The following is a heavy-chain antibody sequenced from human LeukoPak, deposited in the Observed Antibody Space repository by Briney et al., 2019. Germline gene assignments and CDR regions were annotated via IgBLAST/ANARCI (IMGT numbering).Heavy chain of an antibody. V-gene: IGHV3-23*01. J-gene: IGHJ4*02. CDR1: GFTFSSFA. CDR3: ARDYKYAFDN. CDR2: ITGSHGRT. Sequence: GGSLRLSCAASGFTFSSFAMTWVRRAPGKGLEWVSSITGSHGRTYNTDSVKGRFTISGDKAKNSLYLQMNSLRVEDTAVYYCARDYKYAFDNWGQGTLVTVSS. D-gene: IGHD5-24*01.